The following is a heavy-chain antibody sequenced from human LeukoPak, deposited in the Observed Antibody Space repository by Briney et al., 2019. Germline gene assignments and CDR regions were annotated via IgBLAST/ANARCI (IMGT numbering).Heavy chain of an antibody. D-gene: IGHD1-26*01. CDR1: GFTFSNAW. CDR3: ATVGGSYFRPYFDN. V-gene: IGHV3-15*01. CDR2: IKSKADGGTT. J-gene: IGHJ4*02. Sequence: GGSLRLSCAASGFTFSNAWIGWVSQPPGKGRGWVGRIKSKADGGTTDYAAPVKDRFTISRDDSTITLYLQMNSLKTEDTAVYYCATVGGSYFRPYFDNWDQGTLVTVSS.